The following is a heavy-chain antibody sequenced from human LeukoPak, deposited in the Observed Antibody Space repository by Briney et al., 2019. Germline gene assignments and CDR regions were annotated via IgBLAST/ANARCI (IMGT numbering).Heavy chain of an antibody. CDR3: ARRPYYDFWSGYYTGIVDY. CDR2: IYHSGST. CDR1: GASISSSSYY. J-gene: IGHJ4*02. Sequence: SETLSLTCTVSGASISSSSYYWGWIRQPPEKGLEWIGSIYHSGSTYYNPSLKSRATISVDTSKNQFSLKLSSVTAADTAVYYCARRPYYDFWSGYYTGIVDYWGQGTLVTVSS. D-gene: IGHD3-3*01. V-gene: IGHV4-39*01.